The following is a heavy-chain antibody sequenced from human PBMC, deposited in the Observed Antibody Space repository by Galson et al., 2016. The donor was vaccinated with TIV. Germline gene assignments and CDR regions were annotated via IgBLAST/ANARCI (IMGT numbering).Heavy chain of an antibody. CDR3: ASPAGSDYYDTSGYHSH. Sequence: SLRLSCAASTFNTKDNYMTWVRQAPGKGLEWVSIISSGGTTNYADSVKGRFTIGRDESKNTLYLEMNSLRPEDTAVYYCASPAGSDYYDTSGYHSHWGQGTLVAVSS. V-gene: IGHV3-66*02. CDR2: ISSGGTT. CDR1: TFNTKDNY. D-gene: IGHD3-22*01. J-gene: IGHJ4*02.